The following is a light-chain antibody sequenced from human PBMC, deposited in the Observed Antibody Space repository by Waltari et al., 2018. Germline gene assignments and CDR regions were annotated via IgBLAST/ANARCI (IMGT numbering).Light chain of an antibody. CDR1: KSLLHRNGYMS. CDR3: MQAVQTPHT. Sequence: DIVMTQSPVSLTVTPGEPASISRRSIKSLLHRNGYMSLDWYVQKPGQSPHLLIYVASSRASGVPDRFSGSGSGTDFTLEISRVEAEDVGIYYCMQAVQTPHTFGQGTKLGIK. CDR2: VAS. J-gene: IGKJ2*01. V-gene: IGKV2-28*01.